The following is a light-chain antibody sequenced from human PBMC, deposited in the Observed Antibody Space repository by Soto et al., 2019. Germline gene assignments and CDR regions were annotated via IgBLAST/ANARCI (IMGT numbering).Light chain of an antibody. CDR1: TSDVATYEY. CDR2: EVY. Sequence: QSVLTQPASVSGSPGQSITISCTANTSDVATYEYVSWYQQYPGKAPKLMIYEVYSRPSGVPHRFSGSKSGKTASLTISGLQADDEAHYYCSAYASNSPVVFGGGTQLTVL. J-gene: IGLJ3*02. V-gene: IGLV2-14*01. CDR3: SAYASNSPVV.